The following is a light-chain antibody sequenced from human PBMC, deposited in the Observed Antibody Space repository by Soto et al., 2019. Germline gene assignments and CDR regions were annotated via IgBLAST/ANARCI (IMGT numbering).Light chain of an antibody. J-gene: IGKJ5*01. V-gene: IGKV3-20*01. CDR2: GAS. Sequence: EIVLTQSPGTLSLSPGGRATLSCRASQSVSRRLAWYQHRAGQSPRLLISGASMRASGVPVRFSGSGSGTDFTLTISRLEPEDFAVYYCQHYCETPITFGLGTRLEV. CDR3: QHYCETPIT. CDR1: QSVSRR.